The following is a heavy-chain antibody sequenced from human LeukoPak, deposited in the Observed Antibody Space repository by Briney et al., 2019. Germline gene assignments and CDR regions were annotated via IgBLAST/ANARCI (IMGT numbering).Heavy chain of an antibody. D-gene: IGHD2-21*02. CDR1: GFTVSSNY. CDR2: IYRGGAT. V-gene: IGHV3-66*01. J-gene: IGHJ6*03. CDR3: ARALGDPYGYFYYYMDV. Sequence: PGGSLRLSCAASGFTVSSNYMTWVRQAPGKGLEWVSIIYRGGATYYSDSVKGRFTISRDNSKNTLYLQMNGLRAEDTAIYYCARALGDPYGYFYYYMDVWGKGTTVTISS.